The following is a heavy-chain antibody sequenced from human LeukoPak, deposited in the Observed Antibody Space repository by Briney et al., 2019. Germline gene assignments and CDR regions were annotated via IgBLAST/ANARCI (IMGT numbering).Heavy chain of an antibody. V-gene: IGHV4-38-2*02. CDR2: IYHSGST. CDR3: ARDLGITMIVVGPFDY. CDR1: GYSISSGYY. Sequence: TSETLSLTCTVSGYSISSGYYWGWIRQPPGEGLEWIGSIYHSGSTYYNPSLKSRVTISVDTPKNQFSLKLSSVTAADTAVYYCARDLGITMIVVGPFDYWGQGTLVTVSS. J-gene: IGHJ4*02. D-gene: IGHD3-22*01.